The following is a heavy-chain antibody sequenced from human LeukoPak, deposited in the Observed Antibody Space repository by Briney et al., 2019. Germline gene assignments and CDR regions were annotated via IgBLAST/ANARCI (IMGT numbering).Heavy chain of an antibody. CDR3: ASSGWYAFDY. Sequence: SETLSLTCTASGGSISSYYRSWIRQPAGKGLEWIGRIYTSGSTNYNPSLKSRVTMSVDTSKNQFSLKLSSVTAADTAVYYCASSGWYAFDYWGQGTLVTVSS. D-gene: IGHD6-19*01. J-gene: IGHJ4*02. CDR2: IYTSGST. CDR1: GGSISSYY. V-gene: IGHV4-4*07.